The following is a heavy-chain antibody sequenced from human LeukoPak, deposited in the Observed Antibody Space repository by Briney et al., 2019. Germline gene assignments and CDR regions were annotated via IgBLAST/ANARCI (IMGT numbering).Heavy chain of an antibody. D-gene: IGHD6-19*01. CDR3: AKEASQWLPFDH. CDR2: IWYDRSNK. J-gene: IGHJ4*02. V-gene: IGHV3-33*06. CDR1: GFTFSSYG. Sequence: GRSLRLSCAASGFTFSSYGMHWVRQAPGKGLEWVAVIWYDRSNKYYADSVKGRFTISRDNSKNTLYLQMNSLRAEDTAVYYCAKEASQWLPFDHWGQGTLVTVSS.